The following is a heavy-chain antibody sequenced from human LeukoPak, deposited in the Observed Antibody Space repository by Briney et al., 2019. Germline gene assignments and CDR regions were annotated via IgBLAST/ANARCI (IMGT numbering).Heavy chain of an antibody. Sequence: PGGSLRLSCAASGFTFSSYSMNWVRQAPGKGLEWVSSISSSSSYIYYADSVKGRFTISRDNAKNPLYLQMNSLRAEDTAVYYCARDLTPNYSRYFDYWGQGTLVTVSS. D-gene: IGHD4-11*01. CDR1: GFTFSSYS. J-gene: IGHJ4*02. CDR3: ARDLTPNYSRYFDY. CDR2: ISSSSSYI. V-gene: IGHV3-21*01.